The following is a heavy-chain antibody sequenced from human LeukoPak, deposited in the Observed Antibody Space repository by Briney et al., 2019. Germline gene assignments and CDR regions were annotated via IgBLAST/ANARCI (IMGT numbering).Heavy chain of an antibody. D-gene: IGHD3-10*01. CDR3: ARGDGSGSYYYYYYMDV. CDR2: IYYSGST. V-gene: IGHV4-59*01. J-gene: IGHJ6*03. Sequence: SETLFLTCTVSGGSISSYYWSWIRQPPGKGLEWIGYIYYSGSTNYNPSLKSRVTISVDTSKNQFSLKLSSVTAADTAVYYCARGDGSGSYYYYYYMDVWGKGTTVTISS. CDR1: GGSISSYY.